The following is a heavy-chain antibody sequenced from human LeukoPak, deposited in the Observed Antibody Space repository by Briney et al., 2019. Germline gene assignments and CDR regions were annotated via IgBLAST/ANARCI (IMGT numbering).Heavy chain of an antibody. CDR3: ARSLYYYGSDSFDI. CDR1: GGSISSYS. CDR2: IYYSGST. D-gene: IGHD3-10*01. J-gene: IGHJ3*02. Sequence: RPSETLSLTCTVSGGSISSYSWSWIRQPPGKRLEWIGYIYYSGSTNYNPSLKSRVSISVDTSKNQFSLKLRSVTAADTAVYYCARSLYYYGSDSFDIWGQGTMVTVSS. V-gene: IGHV4-59*01.